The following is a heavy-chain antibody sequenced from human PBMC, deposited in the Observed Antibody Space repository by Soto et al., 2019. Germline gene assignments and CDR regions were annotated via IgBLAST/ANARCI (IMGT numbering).Heavy chain of an antibody. V-gene: IGHV1-18*01. D-gene: IGHD3-9*01. CDR2: ISAYNGNT. CDR3: ARDQRVFSLPYYDYGMDV. J-gene: IGHJ6*02. CDR1: GYTFTSYG. Sequence: QVQLVQSGAEVKKPGASVKVSCKASGYTFTSYGISWVRQAPGQGLEWMGWISAYNGNTNYAQKLQGRVTMTTDTSTSTAYMELRSLRSDDTAVYYCARDQRVFSLPYYDYGMDVWGQGTTVTVSS.